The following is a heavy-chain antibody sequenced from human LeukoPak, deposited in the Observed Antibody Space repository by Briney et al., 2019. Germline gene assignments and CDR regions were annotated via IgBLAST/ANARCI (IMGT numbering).Heavy chain of an antibody. V-gene: IGHV5-51*01. Sequence: GESLQISCKGSGYIFSNHWIGWVRQLPGKGLEWMGIIYPGDSDTRYSPSFQGQVTISADKSINTAYLQWTSLKASDTGMYYCARHEYSSTYVDYYYYINVWGKGTTVTVSS. CDR2: IYPGDSDT. J-gene: IGHJ6*03. D-gene: IGHD6-6*01. CDR1: GYIFSNHW. CDR3: ARHEYSSTYVDYYYYINV.